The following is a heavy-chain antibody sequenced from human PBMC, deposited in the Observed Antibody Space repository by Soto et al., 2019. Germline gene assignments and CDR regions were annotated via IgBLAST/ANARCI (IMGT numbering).Heavy chain of an antibody. D-gene: IGHD3-10*01. Sequence: QVQLQESGPGLVKPSQTLSLTCTVSGGSISSGDYYWSWIRQPPGKGLEWIGYIYYSGSTYYNPSLKTRVNIPVHTSKNHFSLKLSSVTAADTAVDYGARVRGCGATTIDYWAQGTLVTVSS. V-gene: IGHV4-30-4*01. CDR1: GGSISSGDYY. J-gene: IGHJ4*02. CDR3: ARVRGCGATTIDY. CDR2: IYYSGST.